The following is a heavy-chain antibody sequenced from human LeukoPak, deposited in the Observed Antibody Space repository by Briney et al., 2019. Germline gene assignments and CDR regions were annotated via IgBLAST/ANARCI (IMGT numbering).Heavy chain of an antibody. V-gene: IGHV3-30*02. D-gene: IGHD2-2*01. Sequence: PGGSLRLSCAASGFTFSSYGMHWVRQAPGKGLEWVAFIRYDGSNKYCADSVKGRFTISRDNSKNTLYLQMNSLRAEDTAVYYCAKAFTLVVPAAPFDYWGQGTLVTVSS. CDR3: AKAFTLVVPAAPFDY. CDR2: IRYDGSNK. J-gene: IGHJ4*02. CDR1: GFTFSSYG.